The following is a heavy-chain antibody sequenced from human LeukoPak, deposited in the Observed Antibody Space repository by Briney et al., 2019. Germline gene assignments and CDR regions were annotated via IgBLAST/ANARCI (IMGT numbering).Heavy chain of an antibody. CDR2: INHSGST. D-gene: IGHD2-21*02. CDR1: GGSFSGYY. CDR3: ARGPPYIVVVTGIGFFDY. J-gene: IGHJ4*02. Sequence: PETLSLTCAVYGGSFSGYYWSWIRQPPGKGLEWIGEINHSGSTNYNPSLKSRVTISVDTSKDQFSLKLSSVTAADTAVYYCARGPPYIVVVTGIGFFDYWGQGTLVTVSS. V-gene: IGHV4-34*01.